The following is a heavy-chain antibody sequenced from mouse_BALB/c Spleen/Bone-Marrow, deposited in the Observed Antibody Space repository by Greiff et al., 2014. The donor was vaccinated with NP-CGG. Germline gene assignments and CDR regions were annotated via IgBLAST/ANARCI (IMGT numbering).Heavy chain of an antibody. V-gene: IGHV1-31*01. D-gene: IGHD1-1*01. J-gene: IGHJ2*01. CDR3: ARGIYYGGYFDY. CDR1: GYSFTGSY. CDR2: INPYNGAT. Sequence: EVQLQQSGPELVKPGASVKISCKASGYSFTGSYMHWVKQSHVKSLEWIGRINPYNGATSYNQNFKDKASLTVDKSSSTAYMELHSLTSEDSAVYYCARGIYYGGYFDYWGQGTTLTVSS.